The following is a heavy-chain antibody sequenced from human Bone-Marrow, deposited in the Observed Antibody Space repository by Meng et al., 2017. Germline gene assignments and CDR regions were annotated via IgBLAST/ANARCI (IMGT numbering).Heavy chain of an antibody. V-gene: IGHV3-23*01. CDR1: GFTFSSYA. Sequence: GGSLRLSCAASGFTFSSYAMSWVRQAPGKGLEWVSAISGSGGSTYYADSAKGRFTISRDNSKNTLYLQMNSLRAEDTAVYYCAKTGGGYYDSSGYAEVEDYWGHGNLVTVSS. J-gene: IGHJ4*01. D-gene: IGHD3-22*01. CDR2: ISGSGGST. CDR3: AKTGGGYYDSSGYAEVEDY.